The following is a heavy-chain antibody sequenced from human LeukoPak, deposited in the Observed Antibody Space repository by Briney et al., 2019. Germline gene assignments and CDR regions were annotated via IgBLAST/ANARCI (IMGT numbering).Heavy chain of an antibody. J-gene: IGHJ4*02. D-gene: IGHD1-1*01. Sequence: GGSLRLSCAASGFTFSSYGMHWVRQAPGKGLEWVAVIWYDGSDKYYTDSVKGRFTISRDNSKNTLYLQMNSLRAEDTAVYYCARDFESPELARGGYWGQGTLVTVSS. CDR1: GFTFSSYG. V-gene: IGHV3-33*01. CDR3: ARDFESPELARGGY. CDR2: IWYDGSDK.